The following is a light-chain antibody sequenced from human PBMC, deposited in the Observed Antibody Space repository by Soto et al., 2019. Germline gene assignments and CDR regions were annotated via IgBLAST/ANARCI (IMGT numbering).Light chain of an antibody. CDR2: DAS. CDR3: QQHNNWPQT. J-gene: IGKJ1*01. V-gene: IGKV1-5*01. CDR1: QSVSGW. Sequence: DIQLTQSPSILSASVGDTVTVPCRASQSVSGWLAWYQEKPGEAPKLLIYDASALPRGVPSRFSGSGSGTEFTLTISSLQSEDFAVYHCQQHNNWPQTFGQGTKVDIK.